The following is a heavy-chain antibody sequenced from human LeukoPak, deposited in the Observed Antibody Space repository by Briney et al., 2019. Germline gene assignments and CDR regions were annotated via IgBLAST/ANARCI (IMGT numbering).Heavy chain of an antibody. Sequence: PGGSLRLSCAASGFTFDDYAMHWVRQAPGKGLEWVSGISWNSGSIGYADSVKGRFTISRDNAKNSLYLQMNSLRPEDTALYYCAKAAYSSGWKSPLWFDYWGQGTLVTVSS. CDR2: ISWNSGSI. CDR1: GFTFDDYA. V-gene: IGHV3-9*01. D-gene: IGHD6-19*01. J-gene: IGHJ4*02. CDR3: AKAAYSSGWKSPLWFDY.